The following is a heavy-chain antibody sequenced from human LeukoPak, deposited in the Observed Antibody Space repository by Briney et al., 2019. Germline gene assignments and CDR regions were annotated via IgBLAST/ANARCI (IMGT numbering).Heavy chain of an antibody. Sequence: PGGSLRPSCAASGFTFSSYAMSWVRQAPGKGLEWVSAISGSGGSTYYADSVKGRFTISRDNSKNTLYLQMNSLRAEDTAVYYCAKGSSSSWANFDYWGQGTLVTVSS. D-gene: IGHD6-13*01. J-gene: IGHJ4*02. V-gene: IGHV3-23*01. CDR2: ISGSGGST. CDR3: AKGSSSSWANFDY. CDR1: GFTFSSYA.